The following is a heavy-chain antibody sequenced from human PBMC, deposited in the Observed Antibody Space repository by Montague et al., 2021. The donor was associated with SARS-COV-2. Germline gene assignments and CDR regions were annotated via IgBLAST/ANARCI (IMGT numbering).Heavy chain of an antibody. CDR2: ISCSGSTI. Sequence: SLRLSCAASGFTFSSYEMNWVRQAPGKGLEWVSYISCSGSTIYYADSVKGRFIISRDNAKNSLYLQMNSLRAEDTAVYYCSRVLVVTYYYMDVWGQGTTVTVSS. J-gene: IGHJ6*02. CDR3: SRVLVVTYYYMDV. V-gene: IGHV3-48*03. D-gene: IGHD4-23*01. CDR1: GFTFSSYE.